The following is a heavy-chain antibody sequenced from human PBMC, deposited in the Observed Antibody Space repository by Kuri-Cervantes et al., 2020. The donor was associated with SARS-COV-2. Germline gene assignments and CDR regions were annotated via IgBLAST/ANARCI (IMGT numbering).Heavy chain of an antibody. CDR3: AREEGKGSSWYGYYFDY. V-gene: IGHV4-39*02. CDR1: GGSISSSSYY. CDR2: IYYSGST. J-gene: IGHJ4*02. Sequence: SETLSLTCTVSGGSISSSSYYWGWIRQPPGKGLEWIGSIYYSGSTYYNPSLKSRVTISVDTSKNQFSLKLSSVTAADTAVYYCAREEGKGSSWYGYYFDYWGQGTLVTVSS. D-gene: IGHD6-13*01.